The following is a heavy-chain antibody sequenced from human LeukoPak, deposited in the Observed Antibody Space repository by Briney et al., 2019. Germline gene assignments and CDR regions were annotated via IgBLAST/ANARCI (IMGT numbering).Heavy chain of an antibody. J-gene: IGHJ4*02. CDR2: IYPDDSDT. Sequence: GESPKISCEASGYTFSNYWIGWVRQMPGKGLEWMGIIYPDDSDTKYSPSFQGQVTISADKSISTAYLQWSSLKASDTAMYYCAGSRDSSGYYYLIWGQGTLVTVSS. CDR3: AGSRDSSGYYYLI. V-gene: IGHV5-51*01. CDR1: GYTFSNYW. D-gene: IGHD3-22*01.